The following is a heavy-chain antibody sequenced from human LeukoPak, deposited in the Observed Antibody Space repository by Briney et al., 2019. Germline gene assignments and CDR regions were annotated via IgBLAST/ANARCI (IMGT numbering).Heavy chain of an antibody. CDR1: GGSISSGDYY. CDR2: IYYSGST. Sequence: SETLSLTCTVSGGSISSGDYYWSWIRQPPGKGLDWIGYIYYSGSTYYNPSLKSRVTISVDTSKNQFSLNLSSVTAADTAVYYCARSLYGDYGYFQHWGQGTLVTVSS. D-gene: IGHD4-17*01. V-gene: IGHV4-30-4*01. CDR3: ARSLYGDYGYFQH. J-gene: IGHJ1*01.